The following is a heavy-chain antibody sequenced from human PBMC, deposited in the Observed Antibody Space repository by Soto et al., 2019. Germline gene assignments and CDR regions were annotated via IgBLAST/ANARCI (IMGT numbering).Heavy chain of an antibody. J-gene: IGHJ4*02. CDR1: GFTFSSYG. D-gene: IGHD4-17*01. V-gene: IGHV3-30*18. CDR2: VSYDGRNK. CDR3: AKQGDYDGLFEY. Sequence: QVQLVESGGGVVQPGTSLRLSCAASGFTFSSYGMHWVRQAPGKGLEWVAVVSYDGRNKYYADAVRGRFTISRDNSESTLGLQMNSLRAEDTAVYYCAKQGDYDGLFEYWGRGTLVTVSS.